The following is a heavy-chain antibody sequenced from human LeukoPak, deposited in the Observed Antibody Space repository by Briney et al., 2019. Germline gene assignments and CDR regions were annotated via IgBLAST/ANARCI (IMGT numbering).Heavy chain of an antibody. Sequence: PGGSLRLSCAASGFTFSSYTLYWVRQAPGRGLEYVSAISSNGGSTYYANSVKGRFAISRDNSKNTLYLQMGSLSTEGMAVYYCARDRCGSSSCLNAFDIWGQGTMVTVSS. J-gene: IGHJ3*02. CDR3: ARDRCGSSSCLNAFDI. CDR2: ISSNGGST. D-gene: IGHD2-2*01. V-gene: IGHV3-64*01. CDR1: GFTFSSYT.